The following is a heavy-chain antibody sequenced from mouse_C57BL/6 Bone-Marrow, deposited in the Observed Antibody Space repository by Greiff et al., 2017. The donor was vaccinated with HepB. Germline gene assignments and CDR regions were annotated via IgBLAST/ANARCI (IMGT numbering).Heavy chain of an antibody. Sequence: EVMLVESGGGLVQSGRSLRLSCATSGFTFSDFYMEWVRQAPGKGLEWIAASRNKANDYTTEYSASVKGRFIVSRDTSQSILYLQMNALRAEDTAIYYCARTPYYGSSHWYFDVWGTGTTVTVSS. V-gene: IGHV7-1*01. D-gene: IGHD1-1*01. CDR3: ARTPYYGSSHWYFDV. CDR1: GFTFSDFY. CDR2: SRNKANDYTT. J-gene: IGHJ1*03.